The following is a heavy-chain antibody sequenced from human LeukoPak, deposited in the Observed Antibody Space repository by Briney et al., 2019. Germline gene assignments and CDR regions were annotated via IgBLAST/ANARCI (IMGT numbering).Heavy chain of an antibody. CDR2: ISAYNGNT. J-gene: IGHJ6*03. V-gene: IGHV1-18*01. D-gene: IGHD5-18*01. CDR1: GYTFTSYG. CDR3: ARGLEEYSYGRKAYYYYYYYMDV. Sequence: ASVRVSCTASGYTFTSYGISCGRQAPGQGLERMGWISAYNGNTNYAQKLQGRVTMTTDTSTSTAYMELRSLRSDDTAVYYCARGLEEYSYGRKAYYYYYYYMDVWGKGTTVTVSS.